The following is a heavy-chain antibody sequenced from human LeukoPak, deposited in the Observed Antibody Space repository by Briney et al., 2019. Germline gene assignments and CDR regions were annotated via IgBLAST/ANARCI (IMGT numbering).Heavy chain of an antibody. CDR3: AREEVETVVGATSYYYYYGMDV. Sequence: ASVKVSCKASGYTFTSYAMNWVRQAPGQGLEWMGWINTNTGNPTYAQGFTGRFVFSLDTSVSTAYLQISSLKAEDTAVYYCAREEVETVVGATSYYYYYGMDVWGQGTTVTVSS. V-gene: IGHV7-4-1*02. CDR1: GYTFTSYA. CDR2: INTNTGNP. D-gene: IGHD1-26*01. J-gene: IGHJ6*02.